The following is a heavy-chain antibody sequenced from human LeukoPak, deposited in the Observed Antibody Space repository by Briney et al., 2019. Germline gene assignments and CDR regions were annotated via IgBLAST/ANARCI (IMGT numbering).Heavy chain of an antibody. CDR3: ARGFRLSAIEDWFDP. V-gene: IGHV1-2*02. D-gene: IGHD2-2*02. Sequence: WASVKVSCKASGGTFSSNAITWVRQAPGQGLEWMGWITPNSGGTKYAQRFQGRVTMTRDTSISTAYMELSGLRSGDTAVYYCARGFRLSAIEDWFDPWGQGTLVTVSS. CDR2: ITPNSGGT. J-gene: IGHJ5*02. CDR1: GGTFSSNA.